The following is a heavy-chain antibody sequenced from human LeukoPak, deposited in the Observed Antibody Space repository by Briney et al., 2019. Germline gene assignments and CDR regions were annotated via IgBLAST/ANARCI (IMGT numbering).Heavy chain of an antibody. J-gene: IGHJ4*02. Sequence: GESLKFSCKGSGYTLTNYWFVWVRQMPGKGLEWMGIIYPGDSDTRYSPSFQGQVTISADKSIRTAYLQWSSLKDSVTAMYYCARPPQGSSSSKGFDYWGQGTLVTVSS. CDR1: GYTLTNYW. V-gene: IGHV5-51*01. CDR3: ARPPQGSSSSKGFDY. D-gene: IGHD2-2*01. CDR2: IYPGDSDT.